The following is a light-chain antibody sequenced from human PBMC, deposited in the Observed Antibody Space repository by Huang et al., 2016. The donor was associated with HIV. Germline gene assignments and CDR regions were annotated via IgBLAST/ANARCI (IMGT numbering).Light chain of an antibody. Sequence: IQLTQSPPSVSASVGDSVTFTCRASQDITTFLAWYQQKPGKAPQLLISGASTLQNEVPSMFRGSGSGTDFTLTISSLQPEDIATYYCQQLTTYPITFGPGTRLEIK. CDR3: QQLTTYPIT. CDR2: GAS. J-gene: IGKJ5*01. V-gene: IGKV1-9*01. CDR1: QDITTF.